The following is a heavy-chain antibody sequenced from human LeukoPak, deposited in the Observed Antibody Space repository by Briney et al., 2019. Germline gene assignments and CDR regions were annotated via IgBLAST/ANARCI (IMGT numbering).Heavy chain of an antibody. Sequence: PGGSLRLSCAASGFTFSSYAMSWVRQAPGKGLEWVSGISGSGGSTYYADSVKGRFTISRDNSKNTLYLQMNSLRAEDTAVYYCAKDHTVGATFGVYFDYWGQGTLVTVSS. CDR2: ISGSGGST. J-gene: IGHJ4*02. D-gene: IGHD1-26*01. V-gene: IGHV3-23*01. CDR3: AKDHTVGATFGVYFDY. CDR1: GFTFSSYA.